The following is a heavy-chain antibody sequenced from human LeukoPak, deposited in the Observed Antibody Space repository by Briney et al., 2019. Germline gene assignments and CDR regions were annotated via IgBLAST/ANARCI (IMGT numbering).Heavy chain of an antibody. V-gene: IGHV1-8*01. CDR3: ASLGYSSGWYYYYYGMDV. J-gene: IGHJ6*02. CDR2: MNPNSGNT. Sequence: GASVKVSCKASGYTFSSYDINWVRQATGQGLEWMGWMNPNSGNTGYAQKFQGRVTMTRNTSISTAYMELSSLRSEDTAVYYCASLGYSSGWYYYYYGMDVWGQGTTVTVSS. D-gene: IGHD6-19*01. CDR1: GYTFSSYD.